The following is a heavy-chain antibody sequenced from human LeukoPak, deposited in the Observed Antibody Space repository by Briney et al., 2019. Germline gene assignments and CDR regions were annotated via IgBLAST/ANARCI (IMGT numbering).Heavy chain of an antibody. CDR2: IRYDGSNK. CDR3: ASGNPMSFDY. Sequence: GGSLRLSCAASGFTFSSYGMHWVRQAPGKGLEWVAFIRYDGSNKYYADSVKGRFTISRDNSKNTLYLQMNSLRAEDTAVYYCASGNPMSFDYWGQGTLVTVSS. V-gene: IGHV3-30*02. CDR1: GFTFSSYG. J-gene: IGHJ4*02. D-gene: IGHD2-15*01.